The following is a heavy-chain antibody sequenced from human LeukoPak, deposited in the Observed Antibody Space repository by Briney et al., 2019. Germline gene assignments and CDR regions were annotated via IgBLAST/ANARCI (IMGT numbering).Heavy chain of an antibody. CDR2: IRYDGGNK. V-gene: IGHV3-30*02. J-gene: IGHJ4*02. CDR3: AKIYSSGYYYDY. D-gene: IGHD3-22*01. CDR1: GFTFSSYG. Sequence: GGSLRLSRAASGFTFSSYGMHWVRQAPGKGLEWVAFIRYDGGNKYYADSVKGRFTISRDNSKNTLYQQMNSLRAEDTAVYYCAKIYSSGYYYDYWGQGTLVTVSS.